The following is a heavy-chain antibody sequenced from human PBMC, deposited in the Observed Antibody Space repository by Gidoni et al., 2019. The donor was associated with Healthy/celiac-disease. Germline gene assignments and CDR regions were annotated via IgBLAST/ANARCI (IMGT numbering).Heavy chain of an antibody. D-gene: IGHD2-2*01. CDR1: GFTFSSYW. CDR2: IKQDGSEK. J-gene: IGHJ6*03. V-gene: IGHV3-7*03. CDR3: ARDASTNYYYYMDV. Sequence: EVQLVESGGGLVQPGGSLRLSCAASGFTFSSYWMSWVRQAPGKGLEWVANIKQDGSEKYYVDSVKGRFTISRDNAKNSLYLQMNSLRAEDTAVYYCARDASTNYYYYMDVWGKGTTVTVSS.